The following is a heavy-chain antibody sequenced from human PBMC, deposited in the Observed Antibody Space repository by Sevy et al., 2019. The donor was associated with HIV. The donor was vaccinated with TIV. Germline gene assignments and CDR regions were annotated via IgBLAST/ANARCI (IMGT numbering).Heavy chain of an antibody. CDR1: GGTFSSYA. J-gene: IGHJ4*02. Sequence: SVKVSCKASGGTFSSYAISWVRQAPGQGLEWMGGIIPIFGTANYAQKFQGRVTITADESTSTAYMELSSLRSEDTDVYYCARAHSLRFRFLFDYWGQGTLVTVSS. D-gene: IGHD5-12*01. CDR2: IIPIFGTA. V-gene: IGHV1-69*13. CDR3: ARAHSLRFRFLFDY.